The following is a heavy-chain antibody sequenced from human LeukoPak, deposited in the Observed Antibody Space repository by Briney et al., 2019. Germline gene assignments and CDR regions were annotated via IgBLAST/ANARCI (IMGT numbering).Heavy chain of an antibody. V-gene: IGHV4-30-4*01. Sequence: PSETLSLTCTVSGGSISSGDYYWSWIRQPPGKGLEWIGYIYYSGSTYYNPSLKSRVTISVDTSKNQFSLKLSSVTAADTAVYYCATQSRYGDYLGWVAYWGQGPLVTVSS. CDR3: ATQSRYGDYLGWVAY. D-gene: IGHD4-17*01. J-gene: IGHJ4*02. CDR2: IYYSGST. CDR1: GGSISSGDYY.